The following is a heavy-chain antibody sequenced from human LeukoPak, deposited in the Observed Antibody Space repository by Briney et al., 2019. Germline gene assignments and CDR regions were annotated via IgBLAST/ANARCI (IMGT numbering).Heavy chain of an antibody. CDR3: ARDKRSVDYYDSSSLFDY. J-gene: IGHJ4*02. Sequence: GGSLRLSCAASGFTFSSYSMNWVRQAPGKGLEWVSSISSSSSYIYYADSVKGRFTISRDNAKNSLYLQMNSLRDEDTAVYYCARDKRSVDYYDSSSLFDYWGQGTLVTVSS. CDR1: GFTFSSYS. D-gene: IGHD3-22*01. V-gene: IGHV3-21*01. CDR2: ISSSSSYI.